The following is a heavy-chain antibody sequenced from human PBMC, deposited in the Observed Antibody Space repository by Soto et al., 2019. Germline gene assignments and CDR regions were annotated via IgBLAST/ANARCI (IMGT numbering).Heavy chain of an antibody. D-gene: IGHD3-3*01. CDR3: ARKPYYDFWSGYYGGWFDP. J-gene: IGHJ5*02. CDR2: IYYSGST. V-gene: IGHV4-31*03. CDR1: GGSISSGGYY. Sequence: SETLSLTCTVSGGSISSGGYYWSWTRQHPGKGLEWIGYIYYSGSTYYNPSLKSRVTISVDTSKNQFSLKLSSVTAADTAVYYCARKPYYDFWSGYYGGWFDPWGQGTLVTVSS.